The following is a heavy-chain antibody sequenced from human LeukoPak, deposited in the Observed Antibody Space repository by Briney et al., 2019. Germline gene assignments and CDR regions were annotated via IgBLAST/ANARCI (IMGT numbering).Heavy chain of an antibody. CDR2: IYFTGNT. Sequence: SETLSLTCTVSGASINNYYWSWTRQPPGKGLEWIGYIYFTGNTNYNPSLNSRVTMSVDTSKSQFSSKSQFSLSLSSVTAADTAVYFCARQPSRTAAFDIWGQGTMVTVSS. V-gene: IGHV4-59*08. D-gene: IGHD6-13*01. CDR3: ARQPSRTAAFDI. CDR1: GASINNYY. J-gene: IGHJ3*02.